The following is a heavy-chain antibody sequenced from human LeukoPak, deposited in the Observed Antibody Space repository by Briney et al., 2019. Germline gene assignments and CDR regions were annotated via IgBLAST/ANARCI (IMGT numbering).Heavy chain of an antibody. J-gene: IGHJ4*02. CDR1: RFTFSNYW. V-gene: IGHV3-7*01. CDR2: INQDGSKK. CDR3: AKWGPHCVGDYCPALDS. Sequence: GGSLRLSCVASRFTFSNYWMSWVRQAPGKGLEWVANINQDGSKKVYADSMKGRFTISRDNAKGSLYLQLNSLRADDTAVYYCAKWGPHCVGDYCPALDSWGQGTLVTVSS. D-gene: IGHD2-21*02.